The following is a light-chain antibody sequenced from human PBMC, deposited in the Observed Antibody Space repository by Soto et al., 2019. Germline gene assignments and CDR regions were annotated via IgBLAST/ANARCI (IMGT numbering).Light chain of an antibody. CDR1: SGDIGDYNY. CDR3: CSYTRRGTLI. V-gene: IGLV2-14*01. Sequence: QFALTKPASVSGSPGQSITISCVGTSGDIGDYNYVSWYQQHPGKVPKVIIYDVSNRPSGASYRFSGTKSGNTASLTVSGLQAEDEADYYCCSYTRRGTLIFGTGTKATVL. J-gene: IGLJ1*01. CDR2: DVS.